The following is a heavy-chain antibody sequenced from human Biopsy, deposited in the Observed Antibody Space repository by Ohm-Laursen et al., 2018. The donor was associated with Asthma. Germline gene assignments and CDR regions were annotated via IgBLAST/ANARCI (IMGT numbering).Heavy chain of an antibody. Sequence: ETLSPTCAASGFTFGDYWMSWVRQVPGKGLEWVANIKHDGSEKNHVDSLKGRFTISRDNAKNLLFLQMNSLRAEDTAVYYCARTFHFWSPYHAEHYQLWGQGTLVTVSS. CDR3: ARTFHFWSPYHAEHYQL. CDR2: IKHDGSEK. J-gene: IGHJ1*01. CDR1: GFTFGDYW. V-gene: IGHV3-7*01. D-gene: IGHD3-3*01.